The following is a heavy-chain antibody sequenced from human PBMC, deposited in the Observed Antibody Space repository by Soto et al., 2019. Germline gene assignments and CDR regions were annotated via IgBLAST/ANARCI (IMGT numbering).Heavy chain of an antibody. CDR1: GFSVTANS. CDR2: MHSDVTT. Sequence: VGSLRLSCAASGFSVTANSMSWVRQAPGKGLEWVSVMHSDVTTYYADSVKGRFIISRDNSKNTLYLQMSNLRGEDTARYFCARQLSGSWYNWFDPWGQGTLVTVS. D-gene: IGHD6-13*01. J-gene: IGHJ5*02. V-gene: IGHV3-53*01. CDR3: ARQLSGSWYNWFDP.